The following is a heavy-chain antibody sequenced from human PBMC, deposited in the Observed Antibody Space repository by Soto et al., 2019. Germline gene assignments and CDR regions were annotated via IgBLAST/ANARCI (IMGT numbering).Heavy chain of an antibody. CDR2: INHSGST. J-gene: IGHJ4*02. Sequence: SSETLSLTCAVYGGSFSGYYWSWIRQPPGKGLEWIGEINHSGSTNYNPSLKSRVNISVDTSKNQFSLKLSSVTAADTAVYYCARGGDTMVRGVHYYFDYWGQGTLVTVSS. CDR3: ARGGDTMVRGVHYYFDY. CDR1: GGSFSGYY. D-gene: IGHD3-10*01. V-gene: IGHV4-34*01.